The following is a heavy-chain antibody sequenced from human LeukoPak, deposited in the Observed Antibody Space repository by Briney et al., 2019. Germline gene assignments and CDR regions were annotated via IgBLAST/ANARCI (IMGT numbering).Heavy chain of an antibody. V-gene: IGHV4-4*09. D-gene: IGHD3-9*01. CDR3: ARQGVLRYFDGYWFDP. CDR2: IYTSGST. CDR1: GGSFSGYY. Sequence: PSETLSLTCAVYGGSFSGYYWSWLRQPPGKGLEWIGYIYTSGSTNYNPFLKSRVTISVDTSKNQFSLKLSSVTAADTAVYYCARQGVLRYFDGYWFDPWGQGTLVTVSS. J-gene: IGHJ5*02.